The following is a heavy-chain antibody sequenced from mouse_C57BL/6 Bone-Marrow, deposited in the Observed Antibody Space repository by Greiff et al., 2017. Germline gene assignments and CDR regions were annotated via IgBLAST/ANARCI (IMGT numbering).Heavy chain of an antibody. CDR3: ARGYFWYFDV. Sequence: QVQLKQSGPELVKPGASVKISCKASGYAFSSSWMNWVKQRPGKGLEWIGRIYPGDGDTNYNGKFKGKATLTADKSSSTAYMQLSSLTSEDSAVYFCARGYFWYFDVWGTETTVSVSS. CDR1: GYAFSSSW. J-gene: IGHJ1*03. V-gene: IGHV1-82*01. CDR2: IYPGDGDT.